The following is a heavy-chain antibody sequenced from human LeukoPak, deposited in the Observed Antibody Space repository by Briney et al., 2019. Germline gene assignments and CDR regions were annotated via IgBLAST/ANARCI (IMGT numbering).Heavy chain of an antibody. D-gene: IGHD5-18*01. CDR2: IIPIFGTA. J-gene: IGHJ4*02. Sequence: GASVKVSCKASGGTFSSYAISWVRQAPGQGLEWMGGIIPIFGTANYAQKFQGRVTITADESTSTAYMELSSLRSEDTAVYYCASPGRGYSYGYAIGRGSGLDYWGQGTLVTVSS. V-gene: IGHV1-69*13. CDR3: ASPGRGYSYGYAIGRGSGLDY. CDR1: GGTFSSYA.